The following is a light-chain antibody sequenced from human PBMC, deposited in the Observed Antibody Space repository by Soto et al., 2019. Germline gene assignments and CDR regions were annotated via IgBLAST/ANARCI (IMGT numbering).Light chain of an antibody. J-gene: IGKJ2*01. CDR2: EAS. CDR1: QAISPR. CDR3: QQYHSYSYT. Sequence: DIQVTQSPSTLSASVGDRVTMTCRASQAISPRLAWYQQKPGKAPKLLIYEASTLESGVPSRFSGSGSGTEFTLSISSLQPDDFGTYYCQQYHSYSYTFGQGTKLEIK. V-gene: IGKV1-5*03.